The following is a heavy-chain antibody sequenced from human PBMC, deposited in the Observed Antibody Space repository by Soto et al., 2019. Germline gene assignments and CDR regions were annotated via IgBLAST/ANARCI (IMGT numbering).Heavy chain of an antibody. J-gene: IGHJ5*02. Sequence: NLLESGGGLVKPGGSLRLSCEASGFLFSHYYMSWIRQVPEKRLELVAYISSNSTAFYYADSVKGRFTISKDDAKKSVYLQMTSVTSDDTAIYYCATGDWSRTNNFDTWGQGTLVIVSA. D-gene: IGHD2-2*01. CDR2: ISSNSTAF. CDR1: GFLFSHYY. V-gene: IGHV3-11*01. CDR3: ATGDWSRTNNFDT.